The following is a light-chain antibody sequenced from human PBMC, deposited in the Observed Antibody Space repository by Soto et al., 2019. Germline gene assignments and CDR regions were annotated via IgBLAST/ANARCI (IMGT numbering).Light chain of an antibody. CDR3: QQSYSTPRT. CDR1: QSITNY. CDR2: AAD. V-gene: IGKV1-39*01. J-gene: IGKJ1*01. Sequence: DIQVTQSPSSLSASVGDTVTITCRASQSITNYLTWFQQKPGKAPSLLIFAADNLQSGVPSRFSGSESGADFTLTISSLQPEDFATYYCQQSYSTPRTFGQGTK.